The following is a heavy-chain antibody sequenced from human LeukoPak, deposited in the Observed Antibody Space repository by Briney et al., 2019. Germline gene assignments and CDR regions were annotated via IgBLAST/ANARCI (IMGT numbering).Heavy chain of an antibody. CDR2: VYSDGVT. Sequence: GGSLRLSCAASGFTVSSYGMSWVRQAPGKGPEWVSLVYSDGVTHYADSVQGRFTISRDNSKNTLYLQMNNLRVEDTAIYHCVRDRAEGRAWVEFDPWGQGILVTVSS. CDR3: VRDRAEGRAWVEFDP. V-gene: IGHV3-66*02. J-gene: IGHJ5*02. CDR1: GFTVSSYG.